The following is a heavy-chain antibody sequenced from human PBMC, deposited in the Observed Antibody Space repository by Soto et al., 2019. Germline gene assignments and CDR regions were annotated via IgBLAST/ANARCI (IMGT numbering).Heavy chain of an antibody. CDR2: ISSSSSTI. D-gene: IGHD3-22*01. CDR3: AREADGSSGYYAFTPNTEYFQH. Sequence: EVQLVESGGGLVQPGGSLRLSCAASGFIFSSYSMNWVRQAPGKGLEWVSYISSSSSTIYYADSVKGRFTISRDNAKNSLYLQMNSLRDEDTAVYYCAREADGSSGYYAFTPNTEYFQHWGQGTLVTVSS. V-gene: IGHV3-48*02. J-gene: IGHJ1*01. CDR1: GFIFSSYS.